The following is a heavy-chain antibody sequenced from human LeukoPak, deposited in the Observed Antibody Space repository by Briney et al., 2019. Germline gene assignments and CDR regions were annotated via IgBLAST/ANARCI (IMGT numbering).Heavy chain of an antibody. CDR3: AKDGDTVSGTYYFDMDV. D-gene: IGHD1-26*01. J-gene: IGHJ6*03. CDR2: VKSDGAGT. CDR1: GFTFSTYA. Sequence: PGGSLRLSCAASGFTFSTYAMSWVRQAPGKGLAWVASVKSDGAGTHYADSVKGRFTISRDNSKNILYLQMNSLRAEDTALYYCAKDGDTVSGTYYFDMDVWGKGTTVTISS. V-gene: IGHV3-23*01.